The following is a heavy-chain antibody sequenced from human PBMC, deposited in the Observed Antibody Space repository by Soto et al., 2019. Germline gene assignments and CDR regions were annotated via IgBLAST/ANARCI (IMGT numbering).Heavy chain of an antibody. D-gene: IGHD6-13*01. V-gene: IGHV4-59*01. CDR3: AREPGSGSLIAFDI. CDR1: GASIRSFY. Sequence: PSETLSLTCTVSGASIRSFYWSWIRQPPGKGLEWIGCIYYSGSTNYNPPLKSRVTISVDTSKNQFSLKVNSVTTADTAVYYCAREPGSGSLIAFDIWGQGTMVTVSS. CDR2: IYYSGST. J-gene: IGHJ3*02.